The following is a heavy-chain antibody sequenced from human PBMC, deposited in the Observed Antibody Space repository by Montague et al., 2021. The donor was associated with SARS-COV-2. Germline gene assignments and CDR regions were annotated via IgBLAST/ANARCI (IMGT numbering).Heavy chain of an antibody. CDR3: ARRIVTYYWYFDL. D-gene: IGHD2-15*01. Sequence: SETLSLTCTVSNASFDNYYWSWVRQSPGKGLEYIGYIHYSGRTNYNPSLRSRVNISIDTSKNQFSLKLMSVTAEETAIYFCARRIVTYYWYFDLWGRGTLVTVS. V-gene: IGHV4-59*01. CDR2: IHYSGRT. CDR1: NASFDNYY. J-gene: IGHJ2*01.